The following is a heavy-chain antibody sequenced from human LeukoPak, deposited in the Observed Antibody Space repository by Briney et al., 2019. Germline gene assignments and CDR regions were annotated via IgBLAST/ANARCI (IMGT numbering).Heavy chain of an antibody. J-gene: IGHJ4*02. V-gene: IGHV3-53*01. Sequence: PGGSLRLSCAASGFTVSSNYMSWVRQAPGKGLEWLSVIYVGGSTFYADSVKGRFTISRDNSKNTLYLQMNSLRAEDTAVYYCARDHRNASVFDYWGQGTLVTVSS. D-gene: IGHD2-2*01. CDR2: IYVGGST. CDR3: ARDHRNASVFDY. CDR1: GFTVSSNY.